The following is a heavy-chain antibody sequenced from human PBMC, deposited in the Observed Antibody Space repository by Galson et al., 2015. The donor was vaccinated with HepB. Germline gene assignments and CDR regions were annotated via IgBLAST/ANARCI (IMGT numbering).Heavy chain of an antibody. CDR2: ISSSSSTI. V-gene: IGHV3-48*02. Sequence: SLRLSCAASGFTFSSYSMNWVRQAPGKGLEWVSYISSSSSTIYYADSVKGRFTISRDNAKNSLYLQMNSLRDEDTAVYYCARDRLYYDFWSGSGDAFDIWGQGTMVTVSS. J-gene: IGHJ3*02. D-gene: IGHD3-3*01. CDR1: GFTFSSYS. CDR3: ARDRLYYDFWSGSGDAFDI.